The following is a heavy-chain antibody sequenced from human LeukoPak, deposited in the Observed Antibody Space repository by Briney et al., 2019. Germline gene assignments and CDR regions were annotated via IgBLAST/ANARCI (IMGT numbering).Heavy chain of an antibody. CDR3: ARDGQTRALLYYYYMDV. Sequence: ASVTVSCTVSGYTLTELSMHWVRQAPGKGLEWMGGFDPEDGETIYAQKFQGRVTMTEDTSTDTAYMELSSLRSEDTAVYYCARDGQTRALLYYYYMDVWGKGTTVTVSS. CDR2: FDPEDGET. D-gene: IGHD1-7*01. J-gene: IGHJ6*03. V-gene: IGHV1-24*01. CDR1: GYTLTELS.